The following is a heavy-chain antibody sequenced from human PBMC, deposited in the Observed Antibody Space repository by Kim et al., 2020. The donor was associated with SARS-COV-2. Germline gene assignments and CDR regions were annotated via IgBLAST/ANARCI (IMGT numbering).Heavy chain of an antibody. J-gene: IGHJ4*02. Sequence: PSPKIRVTISVDTSKNQFSLKLSSVTAADTAVYYCARHVSYSSGWYHFDYWGQGTLVTVSS. CDR3: ARHVSYSSGWYHFDY. D-gene: IGHD6-19*01. V-gene: IGHV4-59*08.